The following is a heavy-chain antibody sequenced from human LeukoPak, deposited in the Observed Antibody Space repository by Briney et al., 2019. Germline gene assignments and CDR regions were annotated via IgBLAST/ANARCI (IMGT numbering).Heavy chain of an antibody. CDR3: ARDGGGRGGPDY. CDR1: GYTFTTYG. V-gene: IGHV1-18*01. D-gene: IGHD3-16*01. Sequence: ASVKVSCKASGYTFTTYGISWVRQAPGQGLEWMGWTGAYNGNTNYAQKFQGRVTMTTDTSTSTGYMELRSLTSDDTAVYYRARDGGGRGGPDYWGQGTLVTVSS. J-gene: IGHJ4*02. CDR2: TGAYNGNT.